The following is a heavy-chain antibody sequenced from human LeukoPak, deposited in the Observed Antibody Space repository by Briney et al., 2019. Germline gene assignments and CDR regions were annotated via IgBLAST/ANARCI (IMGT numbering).Heavy chain of an antibody. D-gene: IGHD5-12*01. V-gene: IGHV4-30-2*01. CDR1: GGSISSGGYS. CDR3: ATSGYDYDAFDI. J-gene: IGHJ3*02. CDR2: IYHSGST. Sequence: PSQTLSLTCAVSGGSISSGGYSWSWIRQPPGKGLEWIGYIYHSGSTYYNPTLKSRVTISVDRSKNQFSLKLSSVTAADTAVYYCATSGYDYDAFDIWGQGTMVTVSS.